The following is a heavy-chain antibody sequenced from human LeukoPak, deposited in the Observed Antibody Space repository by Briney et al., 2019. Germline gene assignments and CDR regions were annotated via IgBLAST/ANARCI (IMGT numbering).Heavy chain of an antibody. V-gene: IGHV3-74*01. CDR3: ARDSSGWFDP. CDR2: IKSDGSIT. D-gene: IGHD6-19*01. Sequence: GSLRLSCAASGFTFSSYWMHWVRQAPGKGLVWVSRIKSDGSITNYADSVKGRFTISRDNAKNTLYLQMNSLRVEDTAVYYCARDSSGWFDPWGQGTLVTVSS. CDR1: GFTFSSYW. J-gene: IGHJ5*02.